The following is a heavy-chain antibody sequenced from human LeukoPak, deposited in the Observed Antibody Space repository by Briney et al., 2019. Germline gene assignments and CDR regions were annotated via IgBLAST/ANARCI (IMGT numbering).Heavy chain of an antibody. CDR2: ISVDGRDL. CDR1: GFTFSKNA. Sequence: GSLRLSCAASGFTFSKNAMHWVRQAPGKGLEWVAVISVDGRDLYHADSVKGRFTISRDNSKNTLYLQMTSLRADDTAVYYCARDKSAAADYYFDFWGQGTLVTVSS. CDR3: ARDKSAAADYYFDF. J-gene: IGHJ4*02. D-gene: IGHD3-10*01. V-gene: IGHV3-30*04.